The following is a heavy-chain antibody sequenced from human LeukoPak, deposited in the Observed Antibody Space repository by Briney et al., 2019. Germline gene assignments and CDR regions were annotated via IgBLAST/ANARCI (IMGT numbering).Heavy chain of an antibody. CDR2: IIPIFGTA. J-gene: IGHJ4*02. Sequence: SVKVSCKASGGTFSSYAISWVRQAPGQGLEWVGGIIPIFGTANYAQKFQGRVTITADESTSTAYMELSSLRSEDTAVYYCARGGGYSIAAAGIIGFDHWGQGTLVTVSS. V-gene: IGHV1-69*13. CDR1: GGTFSSYA. CDR3: ARGGGYSIAAAGIIGFDH. D-gene: IGHD6-13*01.